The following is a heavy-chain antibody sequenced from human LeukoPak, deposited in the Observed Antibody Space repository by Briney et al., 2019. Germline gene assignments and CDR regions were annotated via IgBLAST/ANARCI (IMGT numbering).Heavy chain of an antibody. D-gene: IGHD3-3*01. V-gene: IGHV4-59*01. CDR1: GGSISSYY. Sequence: AETLYLTCTVSGGSISSYYWSWIRQPPGKGLEWIGYIYYSGSTNYNPSLKSRVTISVDTSENQFSLKLSSVTAADTAVYYCASYRGRSARGRWFDPWGQGTLVTVTS. CDR2: IYYSGST. CDR3: ASYRGRSARGRWFDP. J-gene: IGHJ5*02.